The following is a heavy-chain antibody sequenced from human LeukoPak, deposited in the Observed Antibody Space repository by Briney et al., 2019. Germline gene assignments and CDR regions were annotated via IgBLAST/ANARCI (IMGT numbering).Heavy chain of an antibody. D-gene: IGHD3-3*01. Sequence: SETLSLTCTVSGGSVSSHPYYWGWIRQPRGKGLEWIGSMHYIGSSYYNPSLKSRVTISIDTSKNQFSLNLSSVNAADTAAYYCARDQGDFWSALRAGYNYYMDVWGTGTTVTVSS. CDR3: ARDQGDFWSALRAGYNYYMDV. V-gene: IGHV4-39*02. CDR2: MHYIGSS. CDR1: GGSVSSHPYY. J-gene: IGHJ6*03.